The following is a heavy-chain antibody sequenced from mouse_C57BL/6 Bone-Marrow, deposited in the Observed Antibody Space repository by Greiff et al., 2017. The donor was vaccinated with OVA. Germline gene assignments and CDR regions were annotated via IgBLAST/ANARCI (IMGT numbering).Heavy chain of an antibody. CDR3: TRQYCGSRPYYAMDY. V-gene: IGHV1-15*01. CDR1: GYTFTDYE. Sequence: QVQLQQSGAELVRPGASVTLSCKASGYTFTDYEMHWVKQTPVHGLEWIGAIDPETGGTAYNQKFKGKAILTADKSSSTAYMELRSLTSEDSAVYYYTRQYCGSRPYYAMDYWGQGTSVTVSS. D-gene: IGHD1-1*01. CDR2: IDPETGGT. J-gene: IGHJ4*01.